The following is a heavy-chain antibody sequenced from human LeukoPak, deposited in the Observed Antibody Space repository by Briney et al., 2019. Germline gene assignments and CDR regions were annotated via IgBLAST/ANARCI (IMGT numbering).Heavy chain of an antibody. CDR1: GFTFSDYY. Sequence: GGSLRLSCAASGFTFSDYYMSWIRQAPGKGLEWVSYISSSGSTIYYADSVKGRFTISRDNAKNSLYLQMNSLRAEDTAVYYCARRIAAAGTLGYYYYYYYMDVWGKGTTVTVSS. CDR2: ISSSGSTI. V-gene: IGHV3-11*01. D-gene: IGHD6-13*01. CDR3: ARRIAAAGTLGYYYYYYYMDV. J-gene: IGHJ6*03.